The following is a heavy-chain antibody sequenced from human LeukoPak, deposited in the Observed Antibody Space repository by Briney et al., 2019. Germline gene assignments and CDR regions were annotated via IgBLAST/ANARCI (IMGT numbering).Heavy chain of an antibody. CDR2: IYYSGST. CDR1: GDSISSDY. D-gene: IGHD3-16*02. Sequence: PSETLSLTCTVSGDSISSDYWNWIRQPPGKGLGWIGYIYYSGSTNYNPSLKSRVTILVDTSKNQFSLNPRSVTAADTAVYYCARGTFGGVISNWGQGTLVTVSS. J-gene: IGHJ4*02. CDR3: ARGTFGGVISN. V-gene: IGHV4-59*01.